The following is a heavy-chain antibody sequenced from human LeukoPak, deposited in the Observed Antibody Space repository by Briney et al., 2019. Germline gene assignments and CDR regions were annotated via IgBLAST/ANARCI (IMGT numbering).Heavy chain of an antibody. V-gene: IGHV3-15*01. CDR1: GFTFSNAW. CDR3: TTADAYYYDSSEIYGMDV. J-gene: IGHJ6*02. Sequence: PGGSLRLSCAASGFTFSNAWMSWVRQAPGKGLEWVGRIKSKTDGGTTDYAAPVKGRFTISRDDSKNTLYLQMNSLKTEDTAVYYCTTADAYYYDSSEIYGMDVWGQGTTVTVSS. D-gene: IGHD3-22*01. CDR2: IKSKTDGGTT.